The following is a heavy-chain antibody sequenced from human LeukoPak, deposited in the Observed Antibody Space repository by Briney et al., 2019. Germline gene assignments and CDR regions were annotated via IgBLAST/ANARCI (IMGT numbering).Heavy chain of an antibody. V-gene: IGHV4-4*02. J-gene: IGHJ4*02. D-gene: IGHD6-13*01. CDR3: ARDFWTTRAAGTRYFDY. Sequence: SETLSLTCAVSGGSISSSNWWSWVRQPPGKGLEWIGEIYHSGSTNYNPSLKSRVTISVDKSKNQFSLKLSSVTAADTAVYYCARDFWTTRAAGTRYFDYWGQGTLVTVSS. CDR2: IYHSGST. CDR1: GGSISSSNW.